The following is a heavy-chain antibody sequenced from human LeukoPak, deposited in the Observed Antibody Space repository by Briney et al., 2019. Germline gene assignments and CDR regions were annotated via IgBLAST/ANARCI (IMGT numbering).Heavy chain of an antibody. D-gene: IGHD3-3*01. V-gene: IGHV4-59*02. CDR1: GGSVTSHY. CDR3: ARETYNFWSGYPDY. CDR2: IYYGGST. J-gene: IGHJ4*02. Sequence: SETLSLTCNVSGGSVTSHYWSWIRQPPGQGLEWIGFIYYGGSTNYNPSLKSRVTMSLDTSKNQFSLKLTSVTAADTAVYYCARETYNFWSGYPDYWGQGALVTVSS.